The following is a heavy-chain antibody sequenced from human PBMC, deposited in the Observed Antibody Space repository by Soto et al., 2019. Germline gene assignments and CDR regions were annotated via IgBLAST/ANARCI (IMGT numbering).Heavy chain of an antibody. CDR1: GYTFTSYG. D-gene: IGHD3-22*01. V-gene: IGHV1-18*04. CDR3: ARASSQYYDSSGYSN. J-gene: IGHJ4*02. CDR2: ISAYNGNR. Sequence: QVQLVQSGAEVKKPGASVKVSCKASGYTFTSYGISWVRQAPGLGLEWMGWISAYNGNRNYAQKLQGRVTMTTDTSTSTAYMELRSLRSDDTAVYYCARASSQYYDSSGYSNWGQGTLVTVSS.